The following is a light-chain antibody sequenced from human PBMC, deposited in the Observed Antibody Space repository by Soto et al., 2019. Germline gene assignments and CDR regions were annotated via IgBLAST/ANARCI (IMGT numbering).Light chain of an antibody. CDR1: QSISSG. V-gene: IGKV3-11*01. J-gene: IGKJ1*01. Sequence: EIVLTHSPATLSLSPGERATLSCRASQSISSGLARYQQKPGQAPRLFIYDASNRVTGIPARFRGSGSGTDLTLTISTLEPEDFAVYYCQQRSSWPRTFGQGTKVDIK. CDR3: QQRSSWPRT. CDR2: DAS.